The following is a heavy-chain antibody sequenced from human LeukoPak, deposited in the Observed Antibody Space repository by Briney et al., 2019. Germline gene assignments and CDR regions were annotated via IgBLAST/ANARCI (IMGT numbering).Heavy chain of an antibody. CDR1: GGSFSGYY. Sequence: PSETLSLTCAVYGGSFSGYYWSWIRQPPGKGLEWIGEINHSGSTNYNPSLKSRVSISLDTSKNQFSLKLSSVTAADTAVYYCARDSSSYYFNWFDPWGQGTLVTVSS. J-gene: IGHJ5*02. V-gene: IGHV4-34*01. CDR2: INHSGST. CDR3: ARDSSSYYFNWFDP. D-gene: IGHD6-13*01.